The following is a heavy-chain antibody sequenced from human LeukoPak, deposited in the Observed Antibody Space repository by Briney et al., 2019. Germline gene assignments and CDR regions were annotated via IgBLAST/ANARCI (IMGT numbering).Heavy chain of an antibody. Sequence: ASVKVSCKASGGTFSSYAISWVRQAPGQGLEWMGGIIPLFGTANYAQKFQGRVTITADESTSTAYMELSSLRSEDTAVYYCARGPLYYDILTGYSAFDYWGQGTLVTVSS. CDR3: ARGPLYYDILTGYSAFDY. V-gene: IGHV1-69*13. J-gene: IGHJ4*02. D-gene: IGHD3-9*01. CDR1: GGTFSSYA. CDR2: IIPLFGTA.